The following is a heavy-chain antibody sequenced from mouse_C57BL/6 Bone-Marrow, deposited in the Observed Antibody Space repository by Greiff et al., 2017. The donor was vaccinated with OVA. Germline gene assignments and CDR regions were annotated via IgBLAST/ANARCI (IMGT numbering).Heavy chain of an antibody. CDR1: GYTFTSYG. V-gene: IGHV1-81*01. CDR2: IYPRSGNT. Sequence: QVQLQQSGAELARPGASVKLSCKASGYTFTSYGISWVKQRTGQGLEWIGEIYPRSGNTYYNEKFKGKATLTADKSSSTAYIELRSLTSEDSAVYFCASRFYYGNYGAYWGQGTLVTVSA. CDR3: ASRFYYGNYGAY. J-gene: IGHJ3*01. D-gene: IGHD2-1*01.